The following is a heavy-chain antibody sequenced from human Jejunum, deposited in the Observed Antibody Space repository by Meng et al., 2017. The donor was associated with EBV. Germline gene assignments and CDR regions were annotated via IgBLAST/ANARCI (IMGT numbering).Heavy chain of an antibody. CDR3: ARLGGYASGTYYPIDP. CDR1: GGSFSDCY. J-gene: IGHJ5*02. Sequence: QVQLQQWGAGLLEPSESLSLAFAVYGGSFSDCYWTWIRQPPGKGLEWIGEINHGGGAIYNPSLKSRVTISVDTSKNQFSLKLSSVTAADTAVYYCARLGGYASGTYYPIDPWGQGTLVTVSS. V-gene: IGHV4-34*01. CDR2: INHGGGA. D-gene: IGHD3-10*01.